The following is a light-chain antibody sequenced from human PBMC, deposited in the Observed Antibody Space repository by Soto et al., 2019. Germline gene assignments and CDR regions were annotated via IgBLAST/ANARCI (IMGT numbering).Light chain of an antibody. Sequence: QSALTQPASVSGSPGQSITISCTGTSSDVWSDNLVSWYQQHPGKAPKFIIYEVSERPSGVSNRFSGSKSGNTASLTISGLQAEDEADYYCCSYAGSSTYVFGTGTKLTVL. CDR3: CSYAGSSTYV. J-gene: IGLJ1*01. CDR1: SSDVWSDNL. CDR2: EVS. V-gene: IGLV2-23*02.